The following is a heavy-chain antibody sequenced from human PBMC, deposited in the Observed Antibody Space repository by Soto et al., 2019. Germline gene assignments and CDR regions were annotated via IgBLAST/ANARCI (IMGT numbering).Heavy chain of an antibody. Sequence: QVQLVQSGAEVKKPGASVKVSCKASGYTFTGYYMHWVRQAPGQGLEWMGWINPNSGGTNYAQKFQGWVTMTRDTSNSTAYMELSRLRSDDTAVYYCAREVYCTNGVCYTSYGMDVWGQGTTVTVSS. D-gene: IGHD2-8*01. CDR1: GYTFTGYY. CDR3: AREVYCTNGVCYTSYGMDV. V-gene: IGHV1-2*04. J-gene: IGHJ6*02. CDR2: INPNSGGT.